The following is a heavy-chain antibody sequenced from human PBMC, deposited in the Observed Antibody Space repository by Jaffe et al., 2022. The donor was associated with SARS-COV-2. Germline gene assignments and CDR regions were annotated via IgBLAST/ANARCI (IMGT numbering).Heavy chain of an antibody. CDR2: ITWSGASI. Sequence: EVQLVESGGGLVQPGRSLRLSCAASGFTFDDYAMHWVRQAPGKGLEWISGITWSGASIGYADSVKGRFSISRDNAKNSLYLQMNSLRAEDTALYYCAKDIGYYGSESYWDDAFDIWGQGTMVTVSS. V-gene: IGHV3-9*01. CDR3: AKDIGYYGSESYWDDAFDI. CDR1: GFTFDDYA. D-gene: IGHD3-10*01. J-gene: IGHJ3*02.